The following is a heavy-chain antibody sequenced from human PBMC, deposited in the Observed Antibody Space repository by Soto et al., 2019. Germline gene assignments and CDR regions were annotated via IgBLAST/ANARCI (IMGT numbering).Heavy chain of an antibody. CDR3: ARGDIVAIFGMDV. Sequence: GASVKVSCKASGYTFTSYYMHWVRQAPGQGLEWMGIINTSGGSTTYAKKFQGRVTMTRDTSTSTVYMELSSLRSEDTAVYYCARGDIVAIFGMDVWGQGTTVTVSS. V-gene: IGHV1-46*01. J-gene: IGHJ6*02. D-gene: IGHD5-12*01. CDR2: INTSGGST. CDR1: GYTFTSYY.